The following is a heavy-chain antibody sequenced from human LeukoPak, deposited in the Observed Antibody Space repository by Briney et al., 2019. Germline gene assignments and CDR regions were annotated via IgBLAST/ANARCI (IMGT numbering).Heavy chain of an antibody. V-gene: IGHV3-30-3*01. J-gene: IGHJ6*02. CDR3: ARPYCGGDCYTPYYGMDV. Sequence: PGRSLRLSCAASGFTFSSYAMHWVRQAPGKGLEWVAVISYDGSNKYYADSAKGRFTISRDNSKNTLYLQMNSLRAEDTAVYYCARPYCGGDCYTPYYGMDVWGQGTTVTVSS. CDR1: GFTFSSYA. D-gene: IGHD2-21*02. CDR2: ISYDGSNK.